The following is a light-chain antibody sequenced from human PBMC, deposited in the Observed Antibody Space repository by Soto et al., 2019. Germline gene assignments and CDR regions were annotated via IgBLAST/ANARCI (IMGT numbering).Light chain of an antibody. CDR3: QTWGTGIP. Sequence: QPVLTQSPSASASLGASVNLTCTLSSGHSSYAIAWHQQQPEKGPRYLLKVNSDGSHSKGDGIPDRFSGSSSGAERYLTISSLQSEDEADYYCQTWGTGIPFGGGTKLTV. CDR1: SGHSSYA. CDR2: VNSDGSH. J-gene: IGLJ2*01. V-gene: IGLV4-69*01.